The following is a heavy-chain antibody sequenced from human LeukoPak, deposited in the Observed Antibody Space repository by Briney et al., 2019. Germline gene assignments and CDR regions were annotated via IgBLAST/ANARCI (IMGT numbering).Heavy chain of an antibody. V-gene: IGHV3-30*03. D-gene: IGHD5-12*01. CDR3: AREFSGYAFDI. CDR2: ISDDGTRK. Sequence: DPGGSLRLSCAASGFTFSSYGIHWVRLAPGKGLEWVAVISDDGTRKYYTDSVQGRFTISRDNSKNTLYLQMNSLRAEDMAVYYCAREFSGYAFDIWGQGTMVTVSS. J-gene: IGHJ3*02. CDR1: GFTFSSYG.